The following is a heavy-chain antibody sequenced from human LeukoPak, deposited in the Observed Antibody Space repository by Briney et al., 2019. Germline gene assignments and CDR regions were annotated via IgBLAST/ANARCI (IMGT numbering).Heavy chain of an antibody. D-gene: IGHD5-18*01. CDR1: GFSFSNFA. CDR3: ATYGDTGAFDI. J-gene: IGHJ3*02. CDR2: ISSGGDST. Sequence: GGSLRLSCAASGFSFSNFAMHWARQAPGKGLEWVSVISSGGDSTHYADSVKGRFTISRDNAKNSLYLRMNSLRAEDTAVYYCATYGDTGAFDIWGQGTMVTVSS. V-gene: IGHV3-23*01.